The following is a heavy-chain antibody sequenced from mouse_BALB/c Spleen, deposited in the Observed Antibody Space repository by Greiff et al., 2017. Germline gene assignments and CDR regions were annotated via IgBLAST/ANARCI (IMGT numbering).Heavy chain of an antibody. V-gene: IGHV1-20*02. CDR1: GYSFTGYF. D-gene: IGHD2-10*02. J-gene: IGHJ3*01. CDR2: INPYNGDT. Sequence: EGQLHQSGPELVKPGASVKISCKASGYSFTGYFMNWVMQSHGKSLEWIGRINPYNGDTFYNQKFKGKATLTVDKSSSTAHMELRSLASEDSAVYYCAGYGNYPAWFAYWGQGTLVTVSA. CDR3: AGYGNYPAWFAY.